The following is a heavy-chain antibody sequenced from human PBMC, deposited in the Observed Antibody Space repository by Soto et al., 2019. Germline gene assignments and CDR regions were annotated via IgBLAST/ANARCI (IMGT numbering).Heavy chain of an antibody. CDR3: ARWDTYYDSSGYDY. CDR2: IYYSGST. J-gene: IGHJ4*02. CDR1: GGSISSGGYY. D-gene: IGHD3-22*01. V-gene: IGHV4-31*03. Sequence: QVQLQESGPGLVKPSQTLSLTCTVSGGSISSGGYYWSWIRQHPGKGLEWIGYIYYSGSTYYNPSLKSRVNISVDTSKNPFSLKLSSVTAADTAVYYCARWDTYYDSSGYDYWGQGTLVTVSS.